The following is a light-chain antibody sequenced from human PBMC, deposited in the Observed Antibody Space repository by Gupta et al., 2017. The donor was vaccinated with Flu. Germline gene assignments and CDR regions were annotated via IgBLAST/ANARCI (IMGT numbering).Light chain of an antibody. J-gene: IGLJ1*01. CDR3: SSYTSSSTYV. Sequence: SALTHPASVSGSPGQSSTISCTGTSSDVGDYNYVSWYQQHPGKAPKLMIYEVSNRPSGVSSRFSGSKSGNTASLTISGLQAEDEADYYCSSYTSSSTYVFGTGTKVTVL. V-gene: IGLV2-14*01. CDR1: SSDVGDYNY. CDR2: EVS.